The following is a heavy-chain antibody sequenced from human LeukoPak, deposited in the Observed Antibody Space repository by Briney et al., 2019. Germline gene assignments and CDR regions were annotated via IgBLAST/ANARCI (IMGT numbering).Heavy chain of an antibody. CDR3: ARNPYDILTGFYKNPGGFDY. J-gene: IGHJ4*02. Sequence: TSETLSLTCTVSGGSISSSSYYWGWIRQPPGKGLEWIGSIYYSGSTYYNPSLKSRVTISVDTSKNQFSLKLSSVTAADTAVYYCARNPYDILTGFYKNPGGFDYWGQGTLVSVSS. CDR2: IYYSGST. D-gene: IGHD3-9*01. V-gene: IGHV4-39*07. CDR1: GGSISSSSYY.